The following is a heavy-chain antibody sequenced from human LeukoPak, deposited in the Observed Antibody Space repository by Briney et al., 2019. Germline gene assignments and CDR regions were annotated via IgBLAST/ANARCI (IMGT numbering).Heavy chain of an antibody. CDR3: ASLKPPVVVAATRWFDP. CDR1: GFTFSSYG. V-gene: IGHV3-30*03. D-gene: IGHD2-15*01. J-gene: IGHJ5*02. Sequence: GGSLRLSCAASGFTFSSYGMHWVRQAPGKGLEWVAVISYDGSNKYYADSVKGRFTISRDNSKNTLYLQMNSLRAEDTAVYYCASLKPPVVVAATRWFDPWGQGTLVTVSS. CDR2: ISYDGSNK.